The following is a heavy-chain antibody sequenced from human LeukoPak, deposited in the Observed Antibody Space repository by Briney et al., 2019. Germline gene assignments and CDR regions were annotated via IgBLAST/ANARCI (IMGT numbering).Heavy chain of an antibody. CDR1: GGSISSSSYY. J-gene: IGHJ3*02. V-gene: IGHV4-39*07. D-gene: IGHD2-2*01. CDR3: ARDPHPYFCNSISCYENAFDI. Sequence: SETLSLTCTVSGGSISSSSYYWGWIRQPPGKGLEWIGSIYHSGSTYYNPSLKSRVSISVDTSKNQFSLKLSSVTAADTAVYYCARDPHPYFCNSISCYENAFDIWGQGTMVTASS. CDR2: IYHSGST.